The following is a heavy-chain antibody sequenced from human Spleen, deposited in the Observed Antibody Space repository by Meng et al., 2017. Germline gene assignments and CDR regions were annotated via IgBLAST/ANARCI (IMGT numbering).Heavy chain of an antibody. CDR3: VRDENISLGKLFGDY. D-gene: IGHD2-21*01. J-gene: IGHJ4*02. CDR1: GYPFTAYY. CDR2: IIPNSGDT. Sequence: QVALLQSGAEVKEPGASVKVSCKPSGYPFTAYYIHWVRQAPGQGLEWMGHIIPNSGDTLYAPKFQGRVSMTADTSIGTAYVELSGLRSDDTAIYYCVRDENISLGKLFGDYWGQGTLVTVSS. V-gene: IGHV1-2*06.